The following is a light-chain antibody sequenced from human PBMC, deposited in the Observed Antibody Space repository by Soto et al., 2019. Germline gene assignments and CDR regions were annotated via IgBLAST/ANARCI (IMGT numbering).Light chain of an antibody. CDR2: DVS. Sequence: DIQITQSPSTLSASVGDRFTITCRASQSISSWLAWYQQKPGKAPKLLIYDVSSLESGVPSRFSGSGSGTDFTLTISSLQPDDFATYYCQHYNSYSEEFGQGTKVDIK. V-gene: IGKV1-5*01. CDR1: QSISSW. CDR3: QHYNSYSEE. J-gene: IGKJ1*01.